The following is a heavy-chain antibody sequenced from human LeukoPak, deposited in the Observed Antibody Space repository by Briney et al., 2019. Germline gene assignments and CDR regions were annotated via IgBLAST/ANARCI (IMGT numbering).Heavy chain of an antibody. CDR3: ARELRTFDS. J-gene: IGHJ4*02. V-gene: IGHV3-7*01. CDR2: IKQDGGGI. Sequence: GGSLRLSCAASGFTFSSYSMTWVRQAPGKGLEWVAYIKQDGGGIDYVDSVKGRFTISRDNAKNSLYLHMTGLRAEDTAVYYCARELRTFDSWGQGTLVTVSS. CDR1: GFTFSSYS. D-gene: IGHD3-16*01.